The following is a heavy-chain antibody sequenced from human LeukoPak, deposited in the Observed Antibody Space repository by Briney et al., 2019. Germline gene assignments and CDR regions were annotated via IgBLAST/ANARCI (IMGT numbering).Heavy chain of an antibody. CDR1: GFTFSSNW. V-gene: IGHV3-74*01. D-gene: IGHD5-18*01. CDR2: IKGDGSST. CDR3: ARASSYGYQFDY. J-gene: IGHJ4*02. Sequence: QSGGSLRLSCAASGFTFSSNWMHWVRQAPGKGLVWVSRIKGDGSSTSYADSVKGRFTISRDNAKNTLFLQMNSLRAEDTAVYYCARASSYGYQFDYWGQGTLVTVSS.